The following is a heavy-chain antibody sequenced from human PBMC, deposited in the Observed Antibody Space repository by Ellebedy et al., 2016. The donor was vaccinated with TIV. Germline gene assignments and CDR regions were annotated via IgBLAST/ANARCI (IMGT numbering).Heavy chain of an antibody. V-gene: IGHV2-70*17. D-gene: IGHD6-6*01. J-gene: IGHJ4*02. CDR1: GFSLTTTGMC. Sequence: SGPTLVKPTQTLTVTCTFSGFSLTTTGMCVGWVRQPPGKALEWLVRIDWDDDEFYNPSLKTRLTISKDTSKNQVVLRMTNMDPVDTATYYCARSIAARSPADHWGQGTLVTVSS. CDR2: IDWDDDE. CDR3: ARSIAARSPADH.